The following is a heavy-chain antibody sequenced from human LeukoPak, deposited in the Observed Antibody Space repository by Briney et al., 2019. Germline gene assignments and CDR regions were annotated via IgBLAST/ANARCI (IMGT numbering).Heavy chain of an antibody. Sequence: SETLSLTCTVSGGSISSYYWSWIRQPPGKGLEWIGYIYYSGSTNYNPSLKSRVTISVDTSKNQFSLKLSSVTAADTAVYYCARAGYCSGGSCYTDYWGQGTLVTVSS. D-gene: IGHD2-15*01. V-gene: IGHV4-59*01. CDR2: IYYSGST. CDR1: GGSISSYY. CDR3: ARAGYCSGGSCYTDY. J-gene: IGHJ4*02.